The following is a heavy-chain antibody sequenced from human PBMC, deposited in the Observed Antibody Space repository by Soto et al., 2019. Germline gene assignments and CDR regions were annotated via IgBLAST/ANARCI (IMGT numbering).Heavy chain of an antibody. V-gene: IGHV3-72*01. CDR3: ARTTPSGMHSSHS. CDR2: ARNKANSYTT. D-gene: IGHD6-19*01. CDR1: GFTFSDYY. J-gene: IGHJ4*02. Sequence: GGSLRLSCAASGFTFSDYYIDWVRQAPSKGLEWVGRARNKANSYTTEYAASVKGRFTISRDDSKNSVYVQMNSLKTEDTAVYYCARTTPSGMHSSHSWGRGTLVTVSS.